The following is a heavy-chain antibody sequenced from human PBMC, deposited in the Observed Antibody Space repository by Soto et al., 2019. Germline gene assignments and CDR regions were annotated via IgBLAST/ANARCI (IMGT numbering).Heavy chain of an antibody. Sequence: QVHVQQSGPGLVKPSETLSLSCTVSSGPSSSHNWGWIRQPPGRGLEWIGYVYYTGGTSNHPSLKSRVTTSADTSTNHISLTLSCVTAADTAVYYCVRQGIDYLHGLVDVWGQGTTVSVSS. D-gene: IGHD1-26*01. J-gene: IGHJ6*02. CDR3: VRQGIDYLHGLVDV. CDR2: VYYTGGT. CDR1: SGPSSSHN. V-gene: IGHV4-59*08.